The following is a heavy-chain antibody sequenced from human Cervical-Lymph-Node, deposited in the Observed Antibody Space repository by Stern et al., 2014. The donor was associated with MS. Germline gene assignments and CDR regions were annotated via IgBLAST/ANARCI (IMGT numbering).Heavy chain of an antibody. CDR2: ISSSGYTI. D-gene: IGHD2-2*03. J-gene: IGHJ4*02. V-gene: IGHV3-11*01. CDR3: ARGDNVGYGYGLDY. Sequence: MQLVASGGDLAKPGGSLRLCCAASGFTLSDHYMTWIRQAPGKGLEWISYISSSGYTIYYADSVKGRFTISRDSAKNLLYLQLNSLRAEDTAVYYCARGDNVGYGYGLDYWGQGTLVTVSS. CDR1: GFTLSDHY.